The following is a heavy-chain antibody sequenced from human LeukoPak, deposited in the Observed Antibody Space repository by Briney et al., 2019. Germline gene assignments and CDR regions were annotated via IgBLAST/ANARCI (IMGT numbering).Heavy chain of an antibody. V-gene: IGHV3-20*04. CDR1: GFTFDDYG. CDR2: INRNGGST. CDR3: ARGFRNGPFDC. D-gene: IGHD2-8*01. J-gene: IGHJ4*02. Sequence: GGSLRLSCGASGFTFDDYGMSWVRHPPGKGLEWVSGINRNGGSTDYADSVKGRFTISRDNAKNSHFLQMNSLRVEDTALYYCARGFRNGPFDCWGQGTLVTVSS.